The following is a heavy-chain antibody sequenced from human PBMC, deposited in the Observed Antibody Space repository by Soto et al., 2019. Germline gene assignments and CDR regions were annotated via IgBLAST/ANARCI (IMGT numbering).Heavy chain of an antibody. CDR3: AKGGYIVGLFEP. CDR1: GDSVSSNSVA. V-gene: IGHV6-1*01. Sequence: PSQTLSLTCAISGDSVSSNSVAWNWIRQSPSRGLEWLGRTYYRSKWYNDYAVSVKSRITINPDTSKNQFSLQLNSVTPDDTAVYYCAKGGYIVGLFEPWGQGTLATVSS. D-gene: IGHD3-16*02. CDR2: TYYRSKWYN. J-gene: IGHJ5*02.